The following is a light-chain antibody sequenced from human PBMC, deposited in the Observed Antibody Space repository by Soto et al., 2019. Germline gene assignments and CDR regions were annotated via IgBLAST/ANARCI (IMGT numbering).Light chain of an antibody. CDR1: QNALYSTNNKNF. V-gene: IGKV4-1*01. CDR3: QYYYSTPT. CDR2: WAS. Sequence: DIVVTQSPDSLAVSLGERATINCKSSQNALYSTNNKNFVAWYQQRPAQPPKLLIYWASTRQSGVPDRFSGSGSGTDFTLTITSLQPVDVAIYFCQYYYSTPTFGQGTKVEIK. J-gene: IGKJ1*01.